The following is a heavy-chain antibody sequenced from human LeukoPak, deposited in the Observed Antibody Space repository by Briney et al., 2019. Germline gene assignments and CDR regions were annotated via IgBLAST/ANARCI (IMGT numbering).Heavy chain of an antibody. J-gene: IGHJ2*01. CDR3: ARQGTSSIWYFDL. CDR2: IYTSGST. CDR1: GGSISNYY. D-gene: IGHD2-2*01. V-gene: IGHV4-4*09. Sequence: SETLSLTCTVSGGSISNYYWSWIRQPPGKGLEWIGYIYTSGSTNYNPSLKSRVTISVDTSKNQSSLKLTSVTAADTAVYYCARQGTSSIWYFDLWGRGTLVTVSS.